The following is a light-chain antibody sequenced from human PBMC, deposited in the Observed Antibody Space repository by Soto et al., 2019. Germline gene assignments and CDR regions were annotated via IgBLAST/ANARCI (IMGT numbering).Light chain of an antibody. CDR1: QTVSSDY. CDR2: GVS. V-gene: IGKV3-20*01. Sequence: PGERATLSCSASQTVSSDYLAWYQQKPGQAPRLLIYGVSTRATGCPDRFSGSGSGTDFTLTISRLEPEDLAMYYCQQYDISRTFGQGTKV. J-gene: IGKJ1*01. CDR3: QQYDISRT.